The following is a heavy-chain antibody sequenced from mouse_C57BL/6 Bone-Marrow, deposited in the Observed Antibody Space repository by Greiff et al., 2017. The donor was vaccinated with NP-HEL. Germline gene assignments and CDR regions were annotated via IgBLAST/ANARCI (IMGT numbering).Heavy chain of an antibody. D-gene: IGHD1-1*01. V-gene: IGHV1-59*01. J-gene: IGHJ4*01. CDR2: IDPSDSYT. CDR3: ARDYDGSSYGAMDY. Sequence: QVQLQQPGAELVRPGTSVKLSCKASGYTFTSYWMHWVKQRPGQGLEWIGVIDPSDSYTNYNQKFKGKATLTVDTSSSTAYMQLSSLTSEDSAVYYCARDYDGSSYGAMDYWGQGTSVTVSS. CDR1: GYTFTSYW.